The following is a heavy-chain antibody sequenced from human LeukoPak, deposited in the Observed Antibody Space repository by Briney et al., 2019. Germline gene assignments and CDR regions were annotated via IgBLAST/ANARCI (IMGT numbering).Heavy chain of an antibody. Sequence: PGGSLRLSCAASGFSFSRYWMHWVRQVPGKGLLWVSRINTDGTTIDYAGSVKGRFTISRDNAKSTLYLQMNSLRAEDTAIYHCARAYDRGDSSCYSHDFWGQGALVTVSS. J-gene: IGHJ4*02. CDR3: ARAYDRGDSSCYSHDF. V-gene: IGHV3-74*01. CDR1: GFSFSRYW. CDR2: INTDGTTI. D-gene: IGHD3-22*01.